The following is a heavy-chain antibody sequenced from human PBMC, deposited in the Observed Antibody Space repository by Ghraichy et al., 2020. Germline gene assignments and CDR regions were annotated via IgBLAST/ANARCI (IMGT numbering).Heavy chain of an antibody. Sequence: GGSLRLSCAASGFTFSNAWMSWVRQAPGKGLEWVGRIKSKTDGGTTDYAAPVKGRFTISRDDSKNTLYLQMNSLKTEDTAVYYCTTEYYDILTVDVWGQGTTVTVSS. CDR2: IKSKTDGGTT. CDR1: GFTFSNAW. V-gene: IGHV3-15*01. J-gene: IGHJ6*02. D-gene: IGHD3-9*01. CDR3: TTEYYDILTVDV.